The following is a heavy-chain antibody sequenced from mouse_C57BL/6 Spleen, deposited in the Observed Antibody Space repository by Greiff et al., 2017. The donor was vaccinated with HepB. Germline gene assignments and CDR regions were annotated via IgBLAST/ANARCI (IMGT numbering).Heavy chain of an antibody. CDR2: IYPGDGDT. J-gene: IGHJ1*03. CDR1: GYAFSSYW. V-gene: IGHV1-80*01. Sequence: VQLQQSGAELVKPGASVKISCKASGYAFSSYWMNWVKQRPGKGLEWIGQIYPGDGDTNYNGKFKGKATLTADKSSSTAYMQLSSLTSEASAVYFCARPYYYGSSHWYFDVWGTGTTVTVSS. CDR3: ARPYYYGSSHWYFDV. D-gene: IGHD1-1*01.